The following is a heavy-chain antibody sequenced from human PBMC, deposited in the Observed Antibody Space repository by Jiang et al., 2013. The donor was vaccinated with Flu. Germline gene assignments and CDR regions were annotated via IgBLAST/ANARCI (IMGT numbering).Heavy chain of an antibody. CDR1: GYSISSGYY. V-gene: IGHV4-38-2*01. D-gene: IGHD2-15*01. J-gene: IGHJ3*02. Sequence: GSGLVKPSETLSLTCAVSGYSISSGYYWGWIRQPPGKGLEWIGSIYHSGSTYYNPSLKSRVTISVDTSKNQFSLKLSSVTAADTAVYYCARNHQGSAAYAFDIWGQGTMVTVSS. CDR2: IYHSGST. CDR3: ARNHQGSAAYAFDI.